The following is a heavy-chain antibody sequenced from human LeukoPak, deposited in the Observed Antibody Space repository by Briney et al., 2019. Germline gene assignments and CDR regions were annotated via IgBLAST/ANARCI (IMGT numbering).Heavy chain of an antibody. CDR3: ARDEGDIVATINGMDV. CDR1: GFTFSSYG. CDR2: ISYDGSNK. D-gene: IGHD5-12*01. Sequence: PGGSLRLSCAASGFTFSSYGMHWVRQAPGKGLEWVADISYDGSNKYYADSVKGRFTISRDNSKNTLYLQMNSLRAEDTAVYYCARDEGDIVATINGMDVWGQGTTVTVSS. J-gene: IGHJ6*02. V-gene: IGHV3-30*03.